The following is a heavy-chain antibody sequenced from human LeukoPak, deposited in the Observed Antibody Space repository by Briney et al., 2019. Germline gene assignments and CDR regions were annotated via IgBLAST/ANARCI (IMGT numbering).Heavy chain of an antibody. Sequence: GGSLRLSCAASGFTFSSYGMHWVRQPPGKGLEWVAFIRYDGTNKYYAESVKGRFTISRDNSKNTLYVQMNSLRAEDTAVYYCAKGNYYDSSAYNWFDPWGQGTLVTVSS. J-gene: IGHJ5*02. V-gene: IGHV3-30*02. CDR3: AKGNYYDSSAYNWFDP. D-gene: IGHD3-22*01. CDR1: GFTFSSYG. CDR2: IRYDGTNK.